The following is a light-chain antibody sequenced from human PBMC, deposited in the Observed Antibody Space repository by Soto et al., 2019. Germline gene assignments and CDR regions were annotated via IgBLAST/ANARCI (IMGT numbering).Light chain of an antibody. Sequence: QSALTQPPSASGSPGQSVTLSCTGTTSDVGGYNYVSWYQQHPGKAPKLMIYEVSKRPSGVPDRFSGSKSGNTASLTVSGLQAEDEADYYCSSYAGSGLLGFGGGTKLTVL. CDR1: TSDVGGYNY. CDR3: SSYAGSGLLG. V-gene: IGLV2-8*01. J-gene: IGLJ2*01. CDR2: EVS.